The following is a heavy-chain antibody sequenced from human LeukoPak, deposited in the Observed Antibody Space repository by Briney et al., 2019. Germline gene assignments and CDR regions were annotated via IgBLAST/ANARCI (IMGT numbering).Heavy chain of an antibody. Sequence: ASVKVSCKASGDTFTGYYMHWVRQAPGQGLEWMGWINPNSGGTNYAQKFQGWVTMTRDTSISTAYMELSRLRSDDTAVYYCARGSGWRRAHFLPSDYWGQGTLVTVSS. CDR3: ARGSGWRRAHFLPSDY. CDR1: GDTFTGYY. CDR2: INPNSGGT. J-gene: IGHJ4*02. V-gene: IGHV1-2*04. D-gene: IGHD6-19*01.